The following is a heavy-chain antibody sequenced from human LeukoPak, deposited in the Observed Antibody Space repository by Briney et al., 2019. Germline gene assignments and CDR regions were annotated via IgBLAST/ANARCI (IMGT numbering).Heavy chain of an antibody. Sequence: SQTLSLTCTVSGGSISSGVYYWSWIRQPPGKGLEWIGYIYYSGSAYYNTSLKSRVTISVDTSKNQFSLKLSSVTAADTAVYYCAREIDYTFDYWGQGTLVTVSS. CDR1: GGSISSGVYY. CDR3: AREIDYTFDY. J-gene: IGHJ4*02. V-gene: IGHV4-30-4*08. D-gene: IGHD4-11*01. CDR2: IYYSGSA.